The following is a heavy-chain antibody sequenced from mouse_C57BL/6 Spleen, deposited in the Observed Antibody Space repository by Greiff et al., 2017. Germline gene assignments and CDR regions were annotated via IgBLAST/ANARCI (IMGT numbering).Heavy chain of an antibody. CDR2: ISYDGSN. Sequence: EVKLQESGPGLVKPSQSLSLTCSVTGYSITSGYYWNWIRQFPGNKLEWMGYISYDGSNNYNPSLKNRISITRDTSKNQFFLKLNSVTTEDTATYYCATLITTVVGGYFDVWGTGTTVTVSS. V-gene: IGHV3-6*01. D-gene: IGHD1-1*01. J-gene: IGHJ1*03. CDR3: ATLITTVVGGYFDV. CDR1: GYSITSGYY.